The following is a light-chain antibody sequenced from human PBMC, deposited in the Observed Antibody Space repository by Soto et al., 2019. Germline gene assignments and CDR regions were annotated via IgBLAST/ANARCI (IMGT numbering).Light chain of an antibody. CDR3: CSYAGSSTFDPHWV. J-gene: IGLJ3*02. Sequence: QSVLTQPASVSGSPGQSITISCTGTSSDVGSYNLVSWYQQHPGKAPKLMIYEGSKRPSGVSNRFSGSKSGNTASLTISGLQAEDEADYYCCSYAGSSTFDPHWVFGGGTKLTVL. V-gene: IGLV2-23*03. CDR1: SSDVGSYNL. CDR2: EGS.